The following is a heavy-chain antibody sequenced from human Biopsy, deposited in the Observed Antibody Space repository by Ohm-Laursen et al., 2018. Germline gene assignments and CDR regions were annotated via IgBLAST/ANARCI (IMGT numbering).Heavy chain of an antibody. CDR3: SKGRVGNSGSLDI. J-gene: IGHJ3*02. CDR1: GFTFSSYA. Sequence: SLRLSCTASGFTFSSYAMNWVRQAPGKGLEWASAITVSADTTYYADSVRGRFTVSRDNSQNTLYLQMNSLRAEDTAIYYRSKGRVGNSGSLDIWGHGTMVTVSS. D-gene: IGHD1-1*01. CDR2: ITVSADTT. V-gene: IGHV3-23*01.